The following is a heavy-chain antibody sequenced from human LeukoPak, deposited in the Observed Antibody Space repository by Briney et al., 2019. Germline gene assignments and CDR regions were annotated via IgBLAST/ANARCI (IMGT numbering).Heavy chain of an antibody. CDR1: GYTFTGYY. CDR2: INPNSGGT. CDR3: ARLAGYSGYEPFDY. D-gene: IGHD5-12*01. J-gene: IGHJ4*02. Sequence: ASVKVSCKASGYTFTGYYMHWVRQAPGQGLGWTGWINPNSGGTNFAQNFQGRITMTRDTSISTAYMELSRLRSDDTAVYYCARLAGYSGYEPFDYWGQGTLVTVSS. V-gene: IGHV1-2*02.